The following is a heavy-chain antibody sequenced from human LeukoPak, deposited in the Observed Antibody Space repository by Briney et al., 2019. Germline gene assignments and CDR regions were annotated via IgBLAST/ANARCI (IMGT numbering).Heavy chain of an antibody. D-gene: IGHD4-23*01. V-gene: IGHV4-39*07. CDR3: ARGWDGGNPSRYWFFDL. Sequence: PSETLSLTCTVSGGSISSSSYYWGWIRQPPGKGLEGIGNIYYSGSTYYNPSLKSRVTISVDMPKNQFSLKLSSVTAADTAVYYCARGWDGGNPSRYWFFDLWGRGTLVTVSS. CDR2: IYYSGST. CDR1: GGSISSSSYY. J-gene: IGHJ2*01.